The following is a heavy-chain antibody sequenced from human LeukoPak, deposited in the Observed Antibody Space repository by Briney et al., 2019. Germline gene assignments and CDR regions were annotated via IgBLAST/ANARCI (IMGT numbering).Heavy chain of an antibody. D-gene: IGHD3-10*01. V-gene: IGHV3-30-3*01. CDR2: ISYDGSNK. Sequence: GGSLRLSCAASGFTFSSYTMHWVRQAPGKGLEWVAVISYDGSNKYYADSVKGRFTISRDNSKNTLYLQMNSLRAEDTAVYYCARGLHYYYDGMDVWGQGTTVTVSS. CDR1: GFTFSSYT. J-gene: IGHJ6*02. CDR3: ARGLHYYYDGMDV.